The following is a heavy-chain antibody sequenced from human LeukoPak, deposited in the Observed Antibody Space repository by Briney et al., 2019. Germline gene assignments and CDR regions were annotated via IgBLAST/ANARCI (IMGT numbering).Heavy chain of an antibody. CDR1: GFTVSSNY. J-gene: IGHJ4*02. D-gene: IGHD4-17*01. V-gene: IGHV3-53*01. Sequence: GGSLRLSCAASGFTVSSNYMSWVRQAPGKGLEWVSDIYSSGMTYYADSVKGRFTISRDNSKNTLYLHMNSLRAEDTAVYYCARDLYGVSHDYWGQGTLVTVSS. CDR3: ARDLYGVSHDY. CDR2: IYSSGMT.